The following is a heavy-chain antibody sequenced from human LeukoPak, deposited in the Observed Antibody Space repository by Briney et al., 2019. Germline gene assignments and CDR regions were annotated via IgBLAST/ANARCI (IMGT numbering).Heavy chain of an antibody. CDR2: INSDGSSR. CDR3: AREDYSGYDFYDY. CDR1: GFTFSSYC. J-gene: IGHJ4*02. V-gene: IGHV3-74*01. D-gene: IGHD5-12*01. Sequence: PGGSLRLSCSASGFTFSSYCMHWVRQAPGKGLVWVSLINSDGSSRNYADSVKGRFTISRDSAKNTLYLQMNSLRVEDTAVYYCAREDYSGYDFYDYWGQGSLVTVSS.